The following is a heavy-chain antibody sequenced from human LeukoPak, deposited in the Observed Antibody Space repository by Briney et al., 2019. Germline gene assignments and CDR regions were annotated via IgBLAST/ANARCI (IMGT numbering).Heavy chain of an antibody. Sequence: ASVKVSCKASGYTFTSYDINWVRQATGQGLEWMGWMNPNNGDTGYAQKLQGRVTITRNTSISTAYMELSSLRSEDTAVYHRASGRRYRPRYYSDMDVWGKGTAVTVPS. V-gene: IGHV1-8*03. D-gene: IGHD3-9*01. CDR2: MNPNNGDT. J-gene: IGHJ6*03. CDR3: ASGRRYRPRYYSDMDV. CDR1: GYTFTSYD.